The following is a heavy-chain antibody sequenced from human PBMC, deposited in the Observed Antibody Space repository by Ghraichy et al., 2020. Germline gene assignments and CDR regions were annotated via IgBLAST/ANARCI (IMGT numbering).Heavy chain of an antibody. V-gene: IGHV3-48*02. CDR1: GFTLNTYS. CDR2: ISSSSGSI. CDR3: ARGGSGYSSGWSLDY. Sequence: LSLTCAASGFTLNTYSMNWVRQAPGKGLEWVSYISSSSGSIYYADSVKGRFSISRDNAKNSLYLQMNSLRDEDTAVYYCARGGSGYSSGWSLDYWGQGTLVTVSS. D-gene: IGHD6-19*01. J-gene: IGHJ4*02.